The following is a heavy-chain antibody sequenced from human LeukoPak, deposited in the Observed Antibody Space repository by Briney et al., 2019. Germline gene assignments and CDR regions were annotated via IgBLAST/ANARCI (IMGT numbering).Heavy chain of an antibody. CDR3: AKDPLLARYCSGGSCYSWGEIDY. V-gene: IGHV3-30*18. CDR1: GVTFSTYG. D-gene: IGHD2-15*01. CDR2: LSYDGSNE. J-gene: IGHJ4*02. Sequence: PRRSPRLSCAASGVTFSTYGMHWVRQAPGKGLEWVAVLSYDGSNEYYADSVKGRFTISRDNSKNTLYLQMNSLTAEDTAVYYCAKDPLLARYCSGGSCYSWGEIDYWGQGTVVTVSS.